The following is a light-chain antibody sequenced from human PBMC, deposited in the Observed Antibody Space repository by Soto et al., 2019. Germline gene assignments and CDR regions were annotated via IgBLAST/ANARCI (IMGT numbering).Light chain of an antibody. CDR2: GAS. V-gene: IGKV3-20*01. Sequence: EIVMTQSPATLSVSPVESATLSCRASQSISGNLAWYQQKPGQAPRLLIYGASSRATGIPDMFSGSGSGTDFTLTISRLEPEDFAVYYCQQYGSSPPGTFGPGTKVDIK. CDR3: QQYGSSPPGT. CDR1: QSISGN. J-gene: IGKJ3*01.